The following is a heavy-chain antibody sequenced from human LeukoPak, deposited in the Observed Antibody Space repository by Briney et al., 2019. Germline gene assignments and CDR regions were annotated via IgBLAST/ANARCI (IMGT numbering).Heavy chain of an antibody. Sequence: GGSLRLSCAASGFTFGTYAMSWVRQAPGKGLEWVSTISGSGGSTHYADSVKGRFTISRDNSKNTLYLQMNSLRADDTAVYYCARGSSITWDAFDIWGQGTTVTVSS. V-gene: IGHV3-23*01. CDR1: GFTFGTYA. CDR3: ARGSSITWDAFDI. CDR2: ISGSGGST. J-gene: IGHJ3*02. D-gene: IGHD6-13*01.